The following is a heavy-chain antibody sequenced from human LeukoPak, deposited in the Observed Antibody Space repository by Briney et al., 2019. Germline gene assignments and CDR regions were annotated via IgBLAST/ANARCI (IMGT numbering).Heavy chain of an antibody. Sequence: GGSLRLSCAASGFTFSSYLMNWVRQAPGKGLEWVSSISSSSTYIYYADSVKGRFTISRDNAKNSLYLQMNSLRAEDTAVYYCARVALRGAPQHYFDYWGQGTLVTVSS. D-gene: IGHD3-10*01. J-gene: IGHJ4*02. CDR3: ARVALRGAPQHYFDY. V-gene: IGHV3-21*01. CDR1: GFTFSSYL. CDR2: ISSSSTYI.